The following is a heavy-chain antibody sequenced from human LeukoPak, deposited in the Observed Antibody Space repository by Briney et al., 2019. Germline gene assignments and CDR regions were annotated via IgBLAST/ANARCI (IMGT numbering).Heavy chain of an antibody. CDR1: GGSISSSSYY. V-gene: IGHV4-39*01. CDR2: IYYSGST. CDR3: ARVVVTARPDQVDY. D-gene: IGHD6-6*01. Sequence: PSETLSLTCTVSGGSISSSSYYWGWIRQPPGKGLEWIGSIYYSGSTYYNPSLKSRVTISVDTSKNQFSLKLSSVTAADTAVYYCARVVVTARPDQVDYWGQGTLVTVSS. J-gene: IGHJ4*02.